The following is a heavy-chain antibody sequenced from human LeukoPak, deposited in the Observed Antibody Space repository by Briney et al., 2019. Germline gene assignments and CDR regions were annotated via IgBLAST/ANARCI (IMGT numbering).Heavy chain of an antibody. CDR2: IYYSGST. CDR3: AREGVDYYDSSGYAFDI. Sequence: SETLSLTCTVSGGSISSSSYYWGWIRQPPGKGLEWIGSIYYSGSTYYNPSLKSRVTISVDTSKNQFSLKLSSVTAADTAVYYCAREGVDYYDSSGYAFDIWGQGTMVTVSS. V-gene: IGHV4-39*07. CDR1: GGSISSSSYY. J-gene: IGHJ3*02. D-gene: IGHD3-22*01.